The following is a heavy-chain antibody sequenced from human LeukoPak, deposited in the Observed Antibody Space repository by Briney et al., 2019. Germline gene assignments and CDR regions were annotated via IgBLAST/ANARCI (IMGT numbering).Heavy chain of an antibody. V-gene: IGHV5-51*01. D-gene: IGHD1-1*01. J-gene: IGHJ5*02. CDR1: GSQFIYHW. CDR2: IYPGDSDD. Sequence: GASLQISCKTSGSQFIYHWIGWGRPRPGKGVEWMAIIYPGDSDDRYSPSFHGQVTISADKSITTAYLQWSSLKASDTATYYCARLVTPGVTRWFDPWGQGTPVTVSS. CDR3: ARLVTPGVTRWFDP.